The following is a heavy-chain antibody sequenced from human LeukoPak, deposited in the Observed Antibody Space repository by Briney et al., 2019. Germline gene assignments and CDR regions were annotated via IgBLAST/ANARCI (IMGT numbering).Heavy chain of an antibody. D-gene: IGHD5-24*01. Sequence: SVKVSCKASGGTFSNYAISWVRQTPGQGLEWMGGIIPILGIRNHAQKFQGRVTITTDESTSTAYMELGSLRSEDTAVYYCGRGAPNAYNIYFFDYWGQGTLVTVSS. V-gene: IGHV1-69*10. CDR1: GGTFSNYA. J-gene: IGHJ4*02. CDR2: IIPILGIR. CDR3: GRGAPNAYNIYFFDY.